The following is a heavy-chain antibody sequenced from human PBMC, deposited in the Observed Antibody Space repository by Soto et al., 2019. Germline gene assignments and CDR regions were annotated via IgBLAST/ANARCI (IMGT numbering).Heavy chain of an antibody. Sequence: PSETLSLTCTVSGGSISSYYWSWIWQPPGKGLEWIGYIYYSGSTNYNPSLKSRVTISVDTSKNQFSLKLSSVTAADTAVYYCARYYYDSSGYYARYWGQGTLVTVSS. V-gene: IGHV4-59*01. D-gene: IGHD3-22*01. J-gene: IGHJ4*02. CDR1: GGSISSYY. CDR2: IYYSGST. CDR3: ARYYYDSSGYYARY.